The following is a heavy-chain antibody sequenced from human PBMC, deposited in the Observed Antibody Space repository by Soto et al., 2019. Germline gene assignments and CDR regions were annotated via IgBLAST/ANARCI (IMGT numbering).Heavy chain of an antibody. CDR3: AKPNLGVVPYYGRDV. CDR1: GFTFSSYA. D-gene: IGHD2-2*01. Sequence: GSLRLSCAASGFTFSSYAMHWVRQAPGKGLEWFSGISWNSGSIGYADSVKGRFTISRDNSKNTLYLQMTSLRAEDTAVYYCAKPNLGVVPYYGRDVWGQGTTVTVSS. CDR2: ISWNSGSI. V-gene: IGHV3-23*01. J-gene: IGHJ6*02.